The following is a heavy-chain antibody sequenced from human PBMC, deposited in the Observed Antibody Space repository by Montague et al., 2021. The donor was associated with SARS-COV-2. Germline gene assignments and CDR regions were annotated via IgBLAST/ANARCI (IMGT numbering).Heavy chain of an antibody. CDR2: TYYRSEWHT. Sequence: CAISGDSVPSTAAAWNWIRQSPSRGLEWLGRTYYRSEWHTDYAVAVESRLAIDADTSKNQFSLQLHSVTPEDSAVYYCASGWTLFDWGQGTLVTVSS. CDR3: ASGWTLFD. D-gene: IGHD6-19*01. CDR1: GDSVPSTAAA. V-gene: IGHV6-1*01. J-gene: IGHJ4*02.